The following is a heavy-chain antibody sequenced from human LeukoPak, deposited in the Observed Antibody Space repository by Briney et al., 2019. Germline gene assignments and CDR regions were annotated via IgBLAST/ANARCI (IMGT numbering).Heavy chain of an antibody. V-gene: IGHV3-15*01. CDR2: IKSKTDGGTT. J-gene: IGHJ4*02. D-gene: IGHD6-19*01. CDR3: TTDASIAVAGAPDY. Sequence: PGESLRLSCAASGFTFSNAWMSWVRQAPGKGLEWVGRIKSKTDGGTTDYAAPMKGRFTISRDDSKNTLYLQMNSLKTEDTAVYYCTTDASIAVAGAPDYWGQGTLVTVSS. CDR1: GFTFSNAW.